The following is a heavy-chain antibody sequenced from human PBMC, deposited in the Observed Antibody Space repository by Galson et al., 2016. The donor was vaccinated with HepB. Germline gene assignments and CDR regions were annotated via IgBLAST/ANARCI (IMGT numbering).Heavy chain of an antibody. CDR1: GFTFSDFW. D-gene: IGHD6-13*01. CDR2: IKQDGSEK. CDR3: ARGGSSSSWSDYFFAMDV. V-gene: IGHV3-7*01. Sequence: SLRLSFAASGFTFSDFWMSWVRQAPGKGLEWVANIKQDGSEKYYVDSVKGRFTISRDNAKNSLYLQMNRLRAEDTAVYYCARGGSSSSWSDYFFAMDVWGQGTTVTVSS. J-gene: IGHJ6*02.